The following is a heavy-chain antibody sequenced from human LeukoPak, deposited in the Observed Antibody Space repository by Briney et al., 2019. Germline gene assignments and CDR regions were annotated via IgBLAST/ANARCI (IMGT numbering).Heavy chain of an antibody. Sequence: SVTVSFKASGGTFSSYAISWVRQAPGQGLEWMGGIIPIFGTANYAQKFQGRVTITTDESTSTAYMELSSLRSEDTAVYYCARGLAVCHSSSWYDTYFDYWGQGTLVTVSS. D-gene: IGHD6-13*01. CDR3: ARGLAVCHSSSWYDTYFDY. CDR2: IIPIFGTA. J-gene: IGHJ4*02. V-gene: IGHV1-69*05. CDR1: GGTFSSYA.